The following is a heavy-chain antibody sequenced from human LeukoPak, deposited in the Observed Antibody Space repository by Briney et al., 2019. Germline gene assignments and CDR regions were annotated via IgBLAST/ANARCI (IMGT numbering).Heavy chain of an antibody. J-gene: IGHJ6*03. CDR1: GFTFSSYE. CDR3: ARANVDTAINYYMDV. CDR2: ISSSSSYI. D-gene: IGHD5-18*01. V-gene: IGHV3-21*01. Sequence: GGSLRLSCAASGFTFSSYEMNWVRQAPGKGLGWVSSISSSSSYIYYADSVKGRFTISRDNAKNSLYLQMNSLRAEDTAVYYCARANVDTAINYYMDVWGKGTTVTISS.